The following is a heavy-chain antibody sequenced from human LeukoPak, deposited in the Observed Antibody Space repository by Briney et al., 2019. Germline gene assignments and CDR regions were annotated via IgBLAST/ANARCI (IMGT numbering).Heavy chain of an antibody. Sequence: ASVMVSCKASGYTFTSYDINWVRQATGQGLEWMGWMNPNSGNTGYAQKFQGRVTMTRNTSISTAYMELSSLRSEDTAVYYCARGPYSSGWYSDYWGQGTLVTVSS. CDR3: ARGPYSSGWYSDY. D-gene: IGHD6-19*01. CDR1: GYTFTSYD. J-gene: IGHJ4*02. CDR2: MNPNSGNT. V-gene: IGHV1-8*01.